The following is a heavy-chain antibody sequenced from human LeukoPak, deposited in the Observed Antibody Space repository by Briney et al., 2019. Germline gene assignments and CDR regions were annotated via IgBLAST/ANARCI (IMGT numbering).Heavy chain of an antibody. Sequence: ASVKVSCKASGYTFTNYAISWVRQAPGQGLEWMGWINPNSGGTNYAQKFQGRVTMTRDTSISTAYMELSRLRSDDTAVYYCARGDRGSGYYYDLDYWGQGTLVTVSS. V-gene: IGHV1-2*02. CDR2: INPNSGGT. J-gene: IGHJ4*02. D-gene: IGHD3-22*01. CDR3: ARGDRGSGYYYDLDY. CDR1: GYTFTNYA.